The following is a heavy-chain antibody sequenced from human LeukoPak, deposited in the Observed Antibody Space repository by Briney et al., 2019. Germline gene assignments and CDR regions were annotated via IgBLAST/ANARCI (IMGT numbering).Heavy chain of an antibody. CDR1: GFTFDDYA. CDR3: AKDSRPPSYYDSSGEFDY. Sequence: PGGSLRLSCAASGFTFDDYAMHWVRQAPGKGLEWVSLISWDGGSTYYADSVKGRFTISRDNSKNSLYLQMNSLRADDTALYYCAKDSRPPSYYDSSGEFDYWGQGTLVTVSS. V-gene: IGHV3-43D*03. J-gene: IGHJ4*02. D-gene: IGHD3-22*01. CDR2: ISWDGGST.